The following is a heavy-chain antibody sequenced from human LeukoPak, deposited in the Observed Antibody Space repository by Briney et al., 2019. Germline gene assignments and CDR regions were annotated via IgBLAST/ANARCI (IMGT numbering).Heavy chain of an antibody. CDR2: IYTSGST. J-gene: IGHJ3*02. CDR1: GGSISSYY. Sequence: SSETVSLTCTGSGGSISSYYWSWIRQPAGKGLEWIGRIYTSGSTNYNPSLKSRVTMSVDTSKNQFSLKLSSVTAADTAVYYCARVPYYYDSSGYYEVGAFDIWGQGTMVTVSS. CDR3: ARVPYYYDSSGYYEVGAFDI. D-gene: IGHD3-22*01. V-gene: IGHV4-4*07.